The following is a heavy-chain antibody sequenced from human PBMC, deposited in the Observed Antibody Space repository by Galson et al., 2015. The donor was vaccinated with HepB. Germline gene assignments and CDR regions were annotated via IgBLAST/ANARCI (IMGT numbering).Heavy chain of an antibody. Sequence: SLRLSCAASGFTFSSYAMHWVRQAPGKGLEWVAVISYDGSNKYYADSVKGRFTISRDNSKNTLYLQMNSLRAEDTAVYYCARDYGGNSEFFWFDPWGQGTLVTVSS. D-gene: IGHD4-23*01. CDR1: GFTFSSYA. V-gene: IGHV3-30-3*01. CDR2: ISYDGSNK. CDR3: ARDYGGNSEFFWFDP. J-gene: IGHJ5*02.